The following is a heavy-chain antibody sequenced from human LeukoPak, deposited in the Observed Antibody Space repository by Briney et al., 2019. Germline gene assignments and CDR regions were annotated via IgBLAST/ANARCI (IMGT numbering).Heavy chain of an antibody. D-gene: IGHD1-26*01. Sequence: SETLSLTCTVSGGSISSNSYYWGWIRQPPGKGLDWIGSIYYSGSTYYNPSLKSRVTISVDTSKNQFSLKLSSVTAADTAMYYCASLPNSGSYLGHLDIWGQGTMVTVSS. V-gene: IGHV4-39*01. CDR3: ASLPNSGSYLGHLDI. J-gene: IGHJ3*02. CDR1: GGSISSNSYY. CDR2: IYYSGST.